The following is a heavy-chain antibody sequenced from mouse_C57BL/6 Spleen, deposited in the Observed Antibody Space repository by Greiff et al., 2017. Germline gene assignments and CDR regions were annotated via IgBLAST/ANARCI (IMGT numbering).Heavy chain of an antibody. CDR1: GFNINDYY. Sequence: VQLQQSGAELVKPGASVKLSCTASGFNINDYYMHWVKQRPEQGLEWIGRIDPEDGETKYAQKFTGKATITADTSSNTAYLQLSSLTSEDTAGYYGALTGPGPYFDYWGQGTTLTVSS. D-gene: IGHD4-1*01. CDR3: ALTGPGPYFDY. CDR2: IDPEDGET. J-gene: IGHJ2*01. V-gene: IGHV14-2*01.